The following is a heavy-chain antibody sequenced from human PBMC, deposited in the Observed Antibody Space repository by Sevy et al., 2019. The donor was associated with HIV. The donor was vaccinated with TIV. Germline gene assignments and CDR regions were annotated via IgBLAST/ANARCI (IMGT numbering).Heavy chain of an antibody. CDR2: IKQDMGEK. CDR1: GFTFSSYW. CDR3: ARAQQVTMLVVIGGLYFDF. D-gene: IGHD3-22*01. Sequence: GGSLRLSCATSGFTFSSYWMTWVRQAPGKGLEWVANIKQDMGEKYYVDSVNGRFTISRDNARHSLYLQMESLRAEDTAVYYCARAQQVTMLVVIGGLYFDFWGQGTLVTVSS. J-gene: IGHJ4*02. V-gene: IGHV3-7*01.